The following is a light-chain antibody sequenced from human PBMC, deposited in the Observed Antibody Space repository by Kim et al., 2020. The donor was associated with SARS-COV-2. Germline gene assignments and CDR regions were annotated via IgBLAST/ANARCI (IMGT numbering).Light chain of an antibody. CDR2: AAS. CDR1: QSISSY. J-gene: IGKJ4*01. Sequence: ASVGDRVTITCRASQSISSYLNWYQQKPGKAPQLLIYAASSLQSGVPSRFSGSGSGTDFTLTISSLQPEDFATYYCQQSYSPALTFGGGTKVDIK. V-gene: IGKV1-39*01. CDR3: QQSYSPALT.